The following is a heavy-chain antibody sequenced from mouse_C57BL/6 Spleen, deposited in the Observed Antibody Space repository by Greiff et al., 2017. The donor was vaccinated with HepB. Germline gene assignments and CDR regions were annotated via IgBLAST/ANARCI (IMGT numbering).Heavy chain of an antibody. Sequence: QVQLQQSGAELARPGASVKLSCKASGYTFTSYGISWVKQRTGQGLEWIGEIYPRSGTTYYNEKFKGKATLTADKSSSTAYMELRSLTSEDSAVYFCAREVTTVVATPYAMDYWGQGTSVTVSS. J-gene: IGHJ4*01. V-gene: IGHV1-81*01. CDR2: IYPRSGTT. CDR1: GYTFTSYG. CDR3: AREVTTVVATPYAMDY. D-gene: IGHD1-1*01.